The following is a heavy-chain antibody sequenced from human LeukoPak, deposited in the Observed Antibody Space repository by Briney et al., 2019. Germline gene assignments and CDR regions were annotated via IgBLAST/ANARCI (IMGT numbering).Heavy chain of an antibody. D-gene: IGHD4-17*01. CDR1: GFTFSDSFSDYY. CDR2: ISRSDNTI. Sequence: GGSLRLSCVASGFTFSDSFSDYYMSWIRQAPGKGLEWLSFISRSDNTIYYADSVKGRFTISRDNAKNSLYLQMNSLRPEDMALYYCAKATVSYILDSFDIWGRGTLVTVSS. J-gene: IGHJ3*02. CDR3: AKATVSYILDSFDI. V-gene: IGHV3-11*01.